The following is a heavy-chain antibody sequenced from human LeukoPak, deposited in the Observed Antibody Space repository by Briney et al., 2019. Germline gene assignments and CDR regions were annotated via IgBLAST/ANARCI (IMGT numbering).Heavy chain of an antibody. V-gene: IGHV4-34*01. D-gene: IGHD3-10*01. J-gene: IGHJ4*02. CDR3: ARDFTMVRGVPDY. CDR2: INHSGST. Sequence: SETLSLTCAVYGGSFSGYYWSWIRQPPGKGLEWIGEINHSGSTNYNPSLKSRVTISVDTSKNQFSLKLSPVTAADTAVYYCARDFTMVRGVPDYWGQGTLVTVSS. CDR1: GGSFSGYY.